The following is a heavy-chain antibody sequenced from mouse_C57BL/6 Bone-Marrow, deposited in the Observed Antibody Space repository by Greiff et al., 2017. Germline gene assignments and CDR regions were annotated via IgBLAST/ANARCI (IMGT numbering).Heavy chain of an antibody. V-gene: IGHV1-59*01. Sequence: QVQLQQPGAELVRPGTSVKLSCQASGYTFTSYWMHWVKQRPGQGLEWIGVIDPSDSYTNYTQKFKGQATLTVAPASSTAYMQISSLTSEDSAVYYWEKGSVTTVVRYFDVWGTGTTVTVSS. CDR2: IDPSDSYT. J-gene: IGHJ1*03. D-gene: IGHD1-1*01. CDR1: GYTFTSYW. CDR3: EKGSVTTVVRYFDV.